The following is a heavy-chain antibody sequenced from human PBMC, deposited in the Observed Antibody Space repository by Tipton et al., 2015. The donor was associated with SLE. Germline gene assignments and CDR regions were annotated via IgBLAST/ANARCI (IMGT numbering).Heavy chain of an antibody. J-gene: IGHJ4*02. D-gene: IGHD3-10*01. CDR1: GFIFSSYG. Sequence: SLRLSCAASGFIFSSYGMHWVRQAPGKGLEWVAVIWYDGSNKYYADSVKGRFTISRDNSKNTLYLQMNSLRAEDTAVYYCAKANTSGSGSLDYWGQGTLVTVSS. CDR2: IWYDGSNK. V-gene: IGHV3-30*18. CDR3: AKANTSGSGSLDY.